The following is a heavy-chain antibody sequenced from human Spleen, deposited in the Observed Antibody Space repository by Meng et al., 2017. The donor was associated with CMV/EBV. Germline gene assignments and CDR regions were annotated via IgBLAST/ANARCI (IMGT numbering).Heavy chain of an antibody. CDR2: ISYDGSNK. V-gene: IGHV3-30*04. D-gene: IGHD3-10*01. CDR3: ARDDGYYSGPETYKAPFDY. Sequence: SCAASGFTFSSYAMHWVRQAPGKGLEWVAVISYDGSNKYYADSVKGRFTISRDNSKNTLYLQMNSLTAEDTAVYYCARDDGYYSGPETYKAPFDYWGQGTLVTVSS. CDR1: GFTFSSYA. J-gene: IGHJ4*02.